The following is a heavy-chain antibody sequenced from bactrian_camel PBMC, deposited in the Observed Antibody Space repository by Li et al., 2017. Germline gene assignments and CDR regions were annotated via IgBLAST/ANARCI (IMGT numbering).Heavy chain of an antibody. J-gene: IGHJ4*01. V-gene: IGHV3S31*01. CDR3: TAAGSYWCNNAY. CDR1: GFDFSTYA. Sequence: VQLVESGGGLVQPGGSLRLSCAASGFDFSTYAMSWVRQAPGKGLEWVASIHTGDGRVTYYAESVKGRFTISQDNAKNTIYLQANSLKPEDTALYSCTAAGSYWCNNAYRGQGTQVTVS. CDR2: IHTGDGRVT. D-gene: IGHD2*01.